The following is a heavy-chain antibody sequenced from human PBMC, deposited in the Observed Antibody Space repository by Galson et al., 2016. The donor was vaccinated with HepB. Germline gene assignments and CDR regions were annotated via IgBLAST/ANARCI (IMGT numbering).Heavy chain of an antibody. Sequence: SLRLSCAGSGFTVSTDYISWVRQAPGKGLEWVSIIYSGGSTYYADSVKGRFSISRDNSKNTLYLQMDSLRVEDTAVYCCTRDGWTSNWFGYWGQGTLVTVSS. D-gene: IGHD6-19*01. V-gene: IGHV3-66*02. CDR2: IYSGGST. CDR3: TRDGWTSNWFGY. CDR1: GFTVSTDY. J-gene: IGHJ5*01.